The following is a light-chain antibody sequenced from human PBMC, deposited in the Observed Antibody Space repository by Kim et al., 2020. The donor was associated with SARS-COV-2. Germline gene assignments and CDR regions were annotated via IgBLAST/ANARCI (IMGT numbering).Light chain of an antibody. V-gene: IGKV3-20*01. CDR2: GAS. Sequence: EVVLTQSPGSLSLSPGERATLSCGSSQTVSSDYLAWYQQKPGQAPRLLIYGASSRVTGIPDRFSGSGSGTDFTLTISRLEPEDFAVYYCQHYGGSELTFGPGTKVDIK. CDR3: QHYGGSELT. J-gene: IGKJ3*01. CDR1: QTVSSDY.